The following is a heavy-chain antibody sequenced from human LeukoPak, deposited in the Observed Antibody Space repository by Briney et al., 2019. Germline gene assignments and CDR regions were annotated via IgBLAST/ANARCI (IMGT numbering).Heavy chain of an antibody. V-gene: IGHV3-15*01. CDR2: IKSKSDGGTT. Sequence: GGSLRLSCAASGFTFSNAWMNWVRQAPGQGLEWVGRIKSKSDGGTTDYAAPVKGSFTISRDDSKNTLYLEMNSLKTEDTAVYYCTSEGEVVRGVSLDCWGQGTLVTGSS. J-gene: IGHJ4*02. CDR1: GFTFSNAW. CDR3: TSEGEVVRGVSLDC. D-gene: IGHD3-10*01.